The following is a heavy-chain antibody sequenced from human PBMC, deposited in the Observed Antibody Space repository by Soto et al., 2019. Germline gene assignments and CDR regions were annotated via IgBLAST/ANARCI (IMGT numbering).Heavy chain of an antibody. V-gene: IGHV3-23*01. CDR3: AKDSWRYYDSGWGHSYGLDA. CDR2: VSGSTSNP. D-gene: IGHD3-16*01. CDR1: GFTFSTYA. J-gene: IGHJ6*02. Sequence: EVQLLGSGGGLVQRGGSLTLACGASGFTFSTYAMTWVRQAPGKGLEWVSAVSGSTSNPYYADSVKGRFTISRDNSQNTVYLHMNRLRTEDTALYYCAKDSWRYYDSGWGHSYGLDAWGQGTTVTVSS.